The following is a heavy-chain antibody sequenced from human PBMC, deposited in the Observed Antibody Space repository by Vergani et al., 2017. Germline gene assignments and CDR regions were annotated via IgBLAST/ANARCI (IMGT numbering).Heavy chain of an antibody. J-gene: IGHJ3*02. D-gene: IGHD2-15*01. Sequence: EVQLVESGGGLVQPGGSLRLSCAASGFTVSSNYMSWVRQAPGKGLEWVSVIYSGGSTYYADSVKGRFTISRDNSKNTLYLQMNSRRAEETAVYDCARNLISGNALDIWGQGTMVTVSS. V-gene: IGHV3-66*02. CDR3: ARNLISGNALDI. CDR2: IYSGGST. CDR1: GFTVSSNY.